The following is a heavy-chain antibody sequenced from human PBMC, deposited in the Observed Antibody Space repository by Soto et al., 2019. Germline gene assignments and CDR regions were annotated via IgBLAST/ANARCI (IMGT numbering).Heavy chain of an antibody. CDR1: GFTFSSYG. Sequence: PGGSLRLSCAASGFTFSSYGMHWVRQAPGKGLEWVAVISYDGSNKYYADSVKGRFTIPRDNSKNTLYLQMNSLRAEDTAVYYCAKDRWQYYDSSGYYNGYFDYWGQGTLVTVSS. CDR2: ISYDGSNK. D-gene: IGHD3-22*01. CDR3: AKDRWQYYDSSGYYNGYFDY. V-gene: IGHV3-30*18. J-gene: IGHJ4*02.